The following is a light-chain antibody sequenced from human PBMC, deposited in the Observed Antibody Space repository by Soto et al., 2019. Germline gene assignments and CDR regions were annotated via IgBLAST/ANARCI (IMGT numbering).Light chain of an antibody. Sequence: DIVMTQSPATLSVSPGERATLSCGASQNIGRNLAWYQQTPVQAPSLLIYSASRRPTDLPFRFSGSGSGAEFPPTISRLEPDDFAVYYCQQCNSWPTFGQGTRLEIK. CDR2: SAS. V-gene: IGKV3-15*01. J-gene: IGKJ5*01. CDR1: QNIGRN. CDR3: QQCNSWPT.